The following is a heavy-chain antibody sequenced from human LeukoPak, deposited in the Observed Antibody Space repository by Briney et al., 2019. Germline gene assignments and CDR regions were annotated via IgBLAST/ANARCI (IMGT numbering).Heavy chain of an antibody. CDR1: AFTVSDPC. Sequence: PRRSLTLSCAASAFTVSDPCLDWVRQAPGNGLEWVGRTRDNANSYITESAESVKGRFTNSRNDSMNSLYLQMSSLKTDDTAMYYCASIRGNFGYWGQGTLVTVSS. V-gene: IGHV3-72*01. J-gene: IGHJ4*02. CDR3: ASIRGNFGY. CDR2: TRDNANSYIT. D-gene: IGHD1-26*01.